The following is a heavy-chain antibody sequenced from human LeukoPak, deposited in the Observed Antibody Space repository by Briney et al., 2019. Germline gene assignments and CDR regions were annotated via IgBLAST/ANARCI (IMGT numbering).Heavy chain of an antibody. V-gene: IGHV1-69*05. CDR3: ARDCSGGSCFDP. Sequence: SVKVSCKASGGTFSSYAISWVRQAPGQGLEWMGGIIPIFGTANYAQKFQGRVTITTDESTSTAYMELSSLRSEDTAVYYCARDCSGGSCFDPWGQGTLVTVSS. CDR1: GGTFSSYA. J-gene: IGHJ5*02. CDR2: IIPIFGTA. D-gene: IGHD2-15*01.